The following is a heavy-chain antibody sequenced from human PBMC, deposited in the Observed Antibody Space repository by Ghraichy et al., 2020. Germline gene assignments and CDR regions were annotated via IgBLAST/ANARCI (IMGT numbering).Heavy chain of an antibody. CDR3: ANPFGVDHDNDY. D-gene: IGHD3-3*01. CDR1: RFTFSSFD. CDR2: ISGSGGST. Sequence: GGSLRLSCAASRFTFSSFDMSWVRQAPGKRLEWVSTISGSGGSTSYADSVKGRFTISRDNSKNTLFLQMNSLRAEDTAVYYCANPFGVDHDNDYWGQGTLVTVSS. V-gene: IGHV3-23*01. J-gene: IGHJ4*02.